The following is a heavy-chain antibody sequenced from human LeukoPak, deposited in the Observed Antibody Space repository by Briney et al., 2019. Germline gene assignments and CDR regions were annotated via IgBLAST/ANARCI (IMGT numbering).Heavy chain of an antibody. V-gene: IGHV1-24*01. CDR1: GYTLTELS. D-gene: IGHD3-10*01. Sequence: ASVKVSCKVSGYTLTELSMHWVRQAPGKGLEWMRGFDPEDGETIYAQKFQGRVTMTEDTSTDTAYMELSSLRSEDTAVYYCTTTSMVRGVYYYYYYGMDVWGKATTVTVSS. CDR3: TTTSMVRGVYYYYYYGMDV. CDR2: FDPEDGET. J-gene: IGHJ6*04.